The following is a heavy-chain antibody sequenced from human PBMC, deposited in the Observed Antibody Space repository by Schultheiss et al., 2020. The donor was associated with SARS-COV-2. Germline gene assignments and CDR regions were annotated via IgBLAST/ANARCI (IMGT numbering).Heavy chain of an antibody. CDR2: IDPSDSYT. CDR3: ARGTTGYYYYYYMDV. V-gene: IGHV5-10-1*04. CDR1: GYSFTSYW. Sequence: GESLKISCKGSGYSFTSYWISWVRQMPGKGLEWMGRIDPSDSYTDYSPSFQGQVTISADKSISTAYLQWSSLKASDTAMYYCARGTTGYYYYYYMDVWGKGTTVTVSS. J-gene: IGHJ6*03. D-gene: IGHD1-1*01.